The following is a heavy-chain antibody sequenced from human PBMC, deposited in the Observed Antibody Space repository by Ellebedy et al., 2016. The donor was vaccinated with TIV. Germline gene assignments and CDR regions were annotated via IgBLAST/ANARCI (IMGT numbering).Heavy chain of an antibody. CDR3: ARGPATIFGVVKPLDY. CDR1: GFTFSSYS. Sequence: GESLKISCAASGFTFSSYSMNWVRQAPGKGLEWVSYISSSSSTIYYTDSVKGRFTISRDNAKNSLYLQMNSLRAEDTAVYYCARGPATIFGVVKPLDYWGQGTLVTVSS. V-gene: IGHV3-48*04. J-gene: IGHJ4*02. D-gene: IGHD3-3*01. CDR2: ISSSSSTI.